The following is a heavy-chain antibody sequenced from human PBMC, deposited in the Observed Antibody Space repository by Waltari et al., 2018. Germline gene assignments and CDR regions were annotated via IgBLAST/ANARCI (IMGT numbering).Heavy chain of an antibody. V-gene: IGHV3-23*01. J-gene: IGHJ4*02. D-gene: IGHD3-16*01. Sequence: EVQLLESGGGLVQPGGSLRLSCTASGLSFSTYGMTWVRQAPGKGLEWVSSTRPNSISTYYADYVKGRFTISRDNSKSTVILQRGSLRVEDTAIYYCAKGQGGRRWYFDYWGQGSQVTVSS. CDR2: TRPNSIST. CDR3: AKGQGGRRWYFDY. CDR1: GLSFSTYG.